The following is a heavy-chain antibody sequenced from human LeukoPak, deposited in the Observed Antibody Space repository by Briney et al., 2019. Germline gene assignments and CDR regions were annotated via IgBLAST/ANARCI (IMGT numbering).Heavy chain of an antibody. CDR2: INPNSGDT. Sequence: SVKVSCKASGYTFTDYYIHWVRQAPGQGLEWMGWINPNSGDTNYAQKFQGRVTMTRDTSISTAYMELSRLTSDETAVYYCARDWRGSYFPDFWGQGTLVTVSS. D-gene: IGHD1-26*01. V-gene: IGHV1-2*02. J-gene: IGHJ4*02. CDR1: GYTFTDYY. CDR3: ARDWRGSYFPDF.